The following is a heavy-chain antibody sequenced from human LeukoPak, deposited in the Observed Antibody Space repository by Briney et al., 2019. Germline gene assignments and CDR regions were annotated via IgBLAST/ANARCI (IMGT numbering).Heavy chain of an antibody. CDR2: INPNSGGT. J-gene: IGHJ4*02. CDR1: GYTFTGYY. CDR3: ASDRVEITMVRGVIGGFDY. V-gene: IGHV1-2*02. Sequence: GASVKVSCKASGYTFTGYYMHWVRQAPGQGLEWMGWINPNSGGTNYAQKFQGRVTMTRDTSISTAYMELSRLRSDDTAVYYCASDRVEITMVRGVIGGFDYWGQGTLVTVSS. D-gene: IGHD3-10*01.